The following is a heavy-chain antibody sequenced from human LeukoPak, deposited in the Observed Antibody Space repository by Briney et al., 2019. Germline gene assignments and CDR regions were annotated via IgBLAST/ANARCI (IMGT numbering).Heavy chain of an antibody. V-gene: IGHV3-53*01. D-gene: IGHD2-15*01. Sequence: GGSLRLSCAASGFTVSSNYMSWVRQAPGKGLEWVSVIYSGGSTYYADSVKGRLTISRDNSKNTLYLQMNSLRAEDTAVYYCARDRSGGAFDIWGQGTMVTVSS. CDR2: IYSGGST. J-gene: IGHJ3*02. CDR1: GFTVSSNY. CDR3: ARDRSGGAFDI.